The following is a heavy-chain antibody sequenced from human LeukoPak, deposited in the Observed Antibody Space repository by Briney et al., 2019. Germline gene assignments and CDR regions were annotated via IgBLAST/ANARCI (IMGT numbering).Heavy chain of an antibody. V-gene: IGHV3-33*01. CDR2: IWYDGSNK. J-gene: IGHJ5*02. CDR3: ARGFKFYDSRGYDSDVSDDWFDT. Sequence: PGRSLRLSCAASGFNFRNYGMHWVRQAPGKGLEWVAVIWYDGSNKYYVDSVEGRFTISRDNSKNTLFLEMDSLRAEDTAVYYCARGFKFYDSRGYDSDVSDDWFDTWGQGILVTVSS. CDR1: GFNFRNYG. D-gene: IGHD3-22*01.